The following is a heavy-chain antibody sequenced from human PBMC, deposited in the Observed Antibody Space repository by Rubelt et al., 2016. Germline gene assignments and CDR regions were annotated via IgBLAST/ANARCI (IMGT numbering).Heavy chain of an antibody. CDR3: ACRGVDESGWLPNFYYYYGMDV. D-gene: IGHD6-19*01. CDR2: INAGNGNT. CDR1: GYTFTSYA. V-gene: IGHV1-3*01. J-gene: IGHJ6*02. Sequence: QVQLVQSGAEVKKPGASVKVSCKASGYTFTSYAMHWVRQAPGQRLEWMGWINAGNGNTKYSQKFQGRGTSTRETSASTAYMELSSLRSEDTAVYYCACRGVDESGWLPNFYYYYGMDVWGQGTTVTVSS.